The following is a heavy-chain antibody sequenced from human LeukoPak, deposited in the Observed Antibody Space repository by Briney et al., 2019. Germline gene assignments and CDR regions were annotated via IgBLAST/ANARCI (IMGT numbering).Heavy chain of an antibody. V-gene: IGHV4-39*01. CDR1: GGSISSSSYY. D-gene: IGHD2-15*01. CDR2: IYYSGST. J-gene: IGHJ4*02. Sequence: SETLSLTCTVSGGSISSSSYYWGWIRQPPGKGLEWIGSIYYSGSTYYNPSLKSRVTISVDTSKNQFSLKLSSVTAADTAVYYCASQSHSGGSLGGYWGQGTLATVSS. CDR3: ASQSHSGGSLGGY.